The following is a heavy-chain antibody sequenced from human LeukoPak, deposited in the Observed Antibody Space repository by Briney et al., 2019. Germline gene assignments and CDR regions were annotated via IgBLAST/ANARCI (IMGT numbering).Heavy chain of an antibody. V-gene: IGHV3-48*03. CDR2: ISSSGSTI. Sequence: SGGSLRLSCAASGFTFSSYEMNWVRQAPGKGLEWVSYISSSGSTIYYADSVKGRFTISRDNAKNSLYLQMNSLRAEDTAVYYCARDSDTAMGDFDYWGQGTLVTVSS. J-gene: IGHJ4*02. D-gene: IGHD5-18*01. CDR1: GFTFSSYE. CDR3: ARDSDTAMGDFDY.